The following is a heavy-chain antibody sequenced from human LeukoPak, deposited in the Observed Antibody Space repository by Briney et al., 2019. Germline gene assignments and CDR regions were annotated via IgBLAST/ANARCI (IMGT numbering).Heavy chain of an antibody. CDR1: GYRFTSYW. Sequence: GESLEISLKGSGYRFTSYWITWVRQMPGKGLEWMGRIDPSESYTNYSPSFQGHVTISADKSITTAYLQWSSLKASDTAMYYCARLEGGVIVDYWGQGTLVTVSS. D-gene: IGHD3-16*02. V-gene: IGHV5-10-1*01. J-gene: IGHJ4*02. CDR3: ARLEGGVIVDY. CDR2: IDPSESYT.